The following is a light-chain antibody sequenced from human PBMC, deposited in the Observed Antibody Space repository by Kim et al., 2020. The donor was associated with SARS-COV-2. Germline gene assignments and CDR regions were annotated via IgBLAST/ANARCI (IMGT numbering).Light chain of an antibody. J-gene: IGLJ2*01. CDR1: SSDVGGYIY. Sequence: GKSITISCTVTSSDVGGYIYVSWYHQQPGKAPKLMIYDVSARPSGVSNRFSGSKSGNTAYLTISGLQAEDEADYYCSSYTSSSTLVFGGGTQLTVL. CDR3: SSYTSSSTLV. CDR2: DVS. V-gene: IGLV2-14*03.